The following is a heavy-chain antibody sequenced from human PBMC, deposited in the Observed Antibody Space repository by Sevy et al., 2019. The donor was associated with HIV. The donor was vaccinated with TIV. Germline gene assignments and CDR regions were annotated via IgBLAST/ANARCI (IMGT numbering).Heavy chain of an antibody. CDR2: MLHDGNYK. CDR1: GFTFSDYD. D-gene: IGHD2-21*01. V-gene: IGHV3-30*04. Sequence: GGSLRLSCAASGFTFSDYDMHWVRQAPGKGLEWVAFMLHDGNYKNHADSVKVRFTISRDNFKNTLSLQMNSLRLEDTDVYVCARLLSCGGEGYYLDHWGQGALVTVSS. J-gene: IGHJ4*02. CDR3: ARLLSCGGEGYYLDH.